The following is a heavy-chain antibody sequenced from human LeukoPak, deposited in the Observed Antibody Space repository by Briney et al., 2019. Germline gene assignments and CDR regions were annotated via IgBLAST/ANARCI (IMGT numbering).Heavy chain of an antibody. Sequence: PSETLSLTCTVSGGAISSSSYYWGWIRQPPGKGLEWIGSIYYSGSTNYNPSLKSRVTISVDTSKNQFSLKLSSVTAADTAVYYCARVQSSGIWFGELSALFDYWGQGTLVTVSS. D-gene: IGHD3-10*01. J-gene: IGHJ4*02. CDR2: IYYSGST. V-gene: IGHV4-39*07. CDR1: GGAISSSSYY. CDR3: ARVQSSGIWFGELSALFDY.